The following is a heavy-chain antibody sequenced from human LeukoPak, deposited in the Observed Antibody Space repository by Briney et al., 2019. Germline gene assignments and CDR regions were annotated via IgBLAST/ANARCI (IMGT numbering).Heavy chain of an antibody. V-gene: IGHV4-59*08. Sequence: SETLSLTCTVSGGSISSYCWSWIRQPPGKGLEWIGYIYYSGSTNYNPSLKSRVTISVDTSKNQFSLKLSSVTAADTAVYYCARLYSSSWLVDYWGQGTLVTVSS. J-gene: IGHJ4*02. CDR3: ARLYSSSWLVDY. CDR1: GGSISSYC. CDR2: IYYSGST. D-gene: IGHD6-13*01.